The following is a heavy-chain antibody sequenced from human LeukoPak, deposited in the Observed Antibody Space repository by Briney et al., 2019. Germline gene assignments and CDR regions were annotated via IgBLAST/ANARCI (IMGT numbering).Heavy chain of an antibody. CDR1: GFTFSSYA. CDR3: ARGGDLYLYYFDY. Sequence: GRSLRLSCAASGFTFSSYAMHWVRQAPGKGLEWVAFIWFDGNNKYYADSVKGRFTISRDNSKNTLYLQMNSLRAEDTAVYYCARGGDLYLYYFDYWGQGTLVTVSS. CDR2: IWFDGNNK. D-gene: IGHD3-16*01. V-gene: IGHV3-33*01. J-gene: IGHJ4*02.